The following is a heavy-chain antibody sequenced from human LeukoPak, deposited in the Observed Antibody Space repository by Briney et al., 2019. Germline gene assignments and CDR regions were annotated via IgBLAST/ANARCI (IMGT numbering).Heavy chain of an antibody. J-gene: IGHJ4*02. CDR3: ARDTAMAPLDY. V-gene: IGHV3-7*03. CDR2: IKQGGGEI. D-gene: IGHD5-18*01. CDR1: GFTFSRYW. Sequence: GGSLRLSCAASGFTFSRYWMSWVRQVPRKGLEWVANIKQGGGEIYYVDSVKGRFTISRDNAKNSLYLQMNSLRAEDTAVYYCARDTAMAPLDYWGQGTLVTVSS.